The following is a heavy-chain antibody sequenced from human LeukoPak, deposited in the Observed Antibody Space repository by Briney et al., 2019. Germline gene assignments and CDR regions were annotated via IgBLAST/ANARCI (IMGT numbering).Heavy chain of an antibody. Sequence: GGSLRLSCAASGFTFSSYAMSRVRQAPGKGLEWVSAISGSGGSTYYADSVKGRFTISRDNSKNTLYLQMNSLRAEDTAVYYCAKDVRRYDFTFDYWGQGTLVTVSS. V-gene: IGHV3-23*01. CDR1: GFTFSSYA. J-gene: IGHJ4*02. D-gene: IGHD3-3*01. CDR2: ISGSGGST. CDR3: AKDVRRYDFTFDY.